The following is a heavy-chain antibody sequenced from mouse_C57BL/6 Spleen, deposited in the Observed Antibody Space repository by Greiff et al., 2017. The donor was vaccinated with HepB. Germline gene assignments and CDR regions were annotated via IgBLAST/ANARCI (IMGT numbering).Heavy chain of an antibody. Sequence: EVQLQQSGPELVKPGASVKISCKASGYTFTDYYMNWVKQSHGKSLEWIGDINPNNGGTSYNQKFKGKATLTVDKSSSTAYMELRSLTSEDSAVYYCARRYFSSLFDYWGQGTTLTVSS. CDR3: ARRYFSSLFDY. CDR1: GYTFTDYY. CDR2: INPNNGGT. J-gene: IGHJ2*01. V-gene: IGHV1-26*01. D-gene: IGHD1-1*01.